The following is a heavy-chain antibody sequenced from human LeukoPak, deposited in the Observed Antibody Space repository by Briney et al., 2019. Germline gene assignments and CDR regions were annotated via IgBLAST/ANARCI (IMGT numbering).Heavy chain of an antibody. V-gene: IGHV4-61*02. D-gene: IGHD3-22*01. Sequence: SETLSLTCTVSGDSISSGDYYWSWIRQPAGKGLEWIVRIYTSGSTSYNHSLKSRVTISVDTSKNQFSLKLTSVTAADTAVYYCARGPYKYDGSGAFDIWGQGTMVTVSS. CDR3: ARGPYKYDGSGAFDI. CDR2: IYTSGST. J-gene: IGHJ3*02. CDR1: GDSISSGDYY.